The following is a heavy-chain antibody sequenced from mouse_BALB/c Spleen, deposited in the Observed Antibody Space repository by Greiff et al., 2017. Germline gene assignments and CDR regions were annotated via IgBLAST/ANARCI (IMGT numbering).Heavy chain of an antibody. Sequence: DVQLQESGPGLVKPSQSLSLTCSVTGYSITSGYYWNWIRQFPGNKLEWMGYISYDGSNNYNPSLKNRISITRDTSKNQFFLKLNSVTTEDTATYYCARDYGNYVPFAYWGQGTLVTVSA. CDR3: ARDYGNYVPFAY. J-gene: IGHJ3*01. CDR1: GYSITSGYY. CDR2: ISYDGSN. V-gene: IGHV3-6*02. D-gene: IGHD2-1*01.